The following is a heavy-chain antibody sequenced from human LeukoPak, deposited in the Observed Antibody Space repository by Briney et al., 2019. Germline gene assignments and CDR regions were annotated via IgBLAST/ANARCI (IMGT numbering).Heavy chain of an antibody. Sequence: ASVKVSCKASGYTFTSYGISWVRQAPGQGLEWMGWISAYNGNTNYARKLQGRVTMTTDTSTSTAYMELRSLRSDDTAVYYCASMDSGYAYFDYWGQGTLVTVSS. J-gene: IGHJ4*02. CDR3: ASMDSGYAYFDY. V-gene: IGHV1-18*01. D-gene: IGHD5-12*01. CDR2: ISAYNGNT. CDR1: GYTFTSYG.